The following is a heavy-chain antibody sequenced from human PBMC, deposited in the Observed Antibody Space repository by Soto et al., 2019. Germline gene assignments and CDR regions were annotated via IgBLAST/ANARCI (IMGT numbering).Heavy chain of an antibody. D-gene: IGHD1-7*01. CDR2: ISSSSSYI. J-gene: IGHJ3*02. CDR3: ARESGLELDAFDI. CDR1: GFTFSNAW. V-gene: IGHV3-21*01. Sequence: GGSLRLSCAASGFTFSNAWMNWVRQAPGKGLEWVSSISSSSSYIYYADSVKGRFTISRDNAKNSLYLQMNSLRAEDTAVYYCARESGLELDAFDIWGQGTMVTVSS.